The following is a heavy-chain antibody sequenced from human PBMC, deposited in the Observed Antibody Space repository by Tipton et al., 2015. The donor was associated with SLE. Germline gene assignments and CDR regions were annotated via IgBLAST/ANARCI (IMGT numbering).Heavy chain of an antibody. D-gene: IGHD6-13*01. CDR3: ARDGGEAAAGIFNWFDP. Sequence: TLSLTCTVSGDSISTYYWGWIRQPAGKGLEWIGRIYTSGSSNYNPSLKSRVTMSVDTSKNQFSLKLRSVTAADTAVYYCARDGGEAAAGIFNWFDPWGQGTLVTVSS. V-gene: IGHV4-4*07. J-gene: IGHJ5*02. CDR2: IYTSGSS. CDR1: GDSISTYY.